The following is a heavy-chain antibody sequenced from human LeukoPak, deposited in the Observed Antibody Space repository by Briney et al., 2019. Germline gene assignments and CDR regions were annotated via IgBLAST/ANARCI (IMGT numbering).Heavy chain of an antibody. D-gene: IGHD4-17*01. CDR2: ISYDGSNK. CDR1: GFTFSSYG. CDR3: ASYNFDTTVDPPVRLDGMDV. V-gene: IGHV3-30*03. Sequence: PGGSLRLSCAASGFTFSSYGMHWVRQAPGKGLEWVAVISYDGSNKYYADSVKGRFTISRDNSKNTLYLQMNSLRAEDTAVYYCASYNFDTTVDPPVRLDGMDVWGQGTTVTVSS. J-gene: IGHJ6*02.